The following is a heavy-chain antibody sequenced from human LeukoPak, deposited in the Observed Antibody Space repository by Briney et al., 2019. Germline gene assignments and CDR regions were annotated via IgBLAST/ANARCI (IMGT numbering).Heavy chain of an antibody. Sequence: GGSLRLSCVASGITVSRDAMTWVRQAPGKELEWVTASSGPNTYYADSVRGRFTISRDDSKNTVYLRMNSLRAEDTAVYYCAKRRSRNTGPFDSWGPGTLVAVSP. CDR2: SSGPNT. CDR1: GITVSRDA. CDR3: AKRRSRNTGPFDS. J-gene: IGHJ4*03. V-gene: IGHV3-23*01. D-gene: IGHD6-13*01.